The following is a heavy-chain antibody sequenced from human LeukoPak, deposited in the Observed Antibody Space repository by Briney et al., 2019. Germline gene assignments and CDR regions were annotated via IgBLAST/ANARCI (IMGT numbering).Heavy chain of an antibody. D-gene: IGHD5-12*01. CDR2: IYSGGNT. J-gene: IGHJ4*02. Sequence: GGSLRLSCAASGLTVSSNYLSWVRQAPGKGLEWVSAIYSGGNTYYADSVKGRFTISRDNSKNTLYLQMNSLRAEDTAVYYCARARGYSGYDIDYWGQGTLVTVSS. CDR1: GLTVSSNY. CDR3: ARARGYSGYDIDY. V-gene: IGHV3-53*01.